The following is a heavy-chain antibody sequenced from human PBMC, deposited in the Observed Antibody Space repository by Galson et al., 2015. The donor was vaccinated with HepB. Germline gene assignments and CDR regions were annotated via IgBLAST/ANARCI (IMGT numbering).Heavy chain of an antibody. D-gene: IGHD3-22*01. V-gene: IGHV3-7*05. CDR3: AKDYLPYYDRWGSYSDLYYFDY. CDR2: IREDESEK. Sequence: SLRLSCAAAGFTFSGYWMTWVRQAPGRGLEWVANIREDESEKYYVDSVEGRFTISRDNSLATVDLQMDSLRVDDMAVYYCAKDYLPYYDRWGSYSDLYYFDYWGQGTLVTVSS. CDR1: GFTFSGYW. J-gene: IGHJ4*02.